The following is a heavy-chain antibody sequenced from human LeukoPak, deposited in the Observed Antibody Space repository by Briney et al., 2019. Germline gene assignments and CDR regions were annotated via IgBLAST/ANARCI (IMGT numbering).Heavy chain of an antibody. CDR2: VYYNGLT. Sequence: SETLSLTCTVSGGSISPHYWTWIRQTPGKGLEWIGYVYYNGLTSYNASLRSRLILSVDTARNQVSLKLTSVTAADTAVYYCTRXVSTVXFDYWGXGTLVTVS. CDR3: TRXVSTVXFDY. D-gene: IGHD1-14*01. CDR1: GGSISPHY. V-gene: IGHV4-59*11. J-gene: IGHJ4*01.